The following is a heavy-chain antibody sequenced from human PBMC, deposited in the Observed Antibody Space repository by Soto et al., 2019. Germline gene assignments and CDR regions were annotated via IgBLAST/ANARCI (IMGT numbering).Heavy chain of an antibody. V-gene: IGHV1-18*01. J-gene: IGHJ4*02. D-gene: IGHD3-22*01. CDR2: INPYNGNT. CDR1: AYTFIRFG. Sequence: ASVKVSCKASAYTFIRFGIMWVRQAPGQGLEWMGWINPYNGNTDYAQNLQGRLTMTTDTSTSTAYMEGRGLRSDDTAVYYCARSGNSDYWGQGTLVTVSS. CDR3: ARSGNSDY.